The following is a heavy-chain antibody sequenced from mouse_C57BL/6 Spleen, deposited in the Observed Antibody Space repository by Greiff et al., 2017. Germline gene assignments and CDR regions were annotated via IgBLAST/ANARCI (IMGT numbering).Heavy chain of an antibody. J-gene: IGHJ4*01. CDR3: AIAEYYAMDY. V-gene: IGHV1-74*01. CDR2: IHPSDSDT. Sequence: VKQRPGQGLEWIGRIHPSDSDTNYNQKFKGKATLTVDKSSSTAYMQLSSLTSEDSAVYYCAIAEYYAMDYWGQGTSVTVSS.